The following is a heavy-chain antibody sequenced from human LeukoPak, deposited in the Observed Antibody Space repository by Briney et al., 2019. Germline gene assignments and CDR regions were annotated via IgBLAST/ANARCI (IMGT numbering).Heavy chain of an antibody. CDR1: GFTFSSYS. V-gene: IGHV3-21*01. CDR3: ARGKYSSGWFDY. J-gene: IGHJ4*02. D-gene: IGHD6-19*01. CDR2: ITTSSTYI. Sequence: GGSLGLSCAASGFTFSSYSMSWVRQAPGKGLEWVSSITTSSTYISYADSVKGRFTISRDNAKNSLYLQVNSLRAEDTAVYYCARGKYSSGWFDYWGQGTLVTVSS.